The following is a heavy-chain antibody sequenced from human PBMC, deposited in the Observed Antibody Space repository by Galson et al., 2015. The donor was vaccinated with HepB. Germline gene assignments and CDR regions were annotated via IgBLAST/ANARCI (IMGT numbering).Heavy chain of an antibody. Sequence: SLRLSCAVPGVNFARYAMTWVRQAPGKGLEWVSSISGVSGTIHYADSVKGRFIISRDNSQNTVFLQMDSLRVEDTAVYYCAKEPSRFLGFHYYMDAWGKGTTVTVS. CDR2: ISGVSGTI. J-gene: IGHJ6*03. CDR3: AKEPSRFLGFHYYMDA. CDR1: GVNFARYA. D-gene: IGHD3-3*01. V-gene: IGHV3-23*01.